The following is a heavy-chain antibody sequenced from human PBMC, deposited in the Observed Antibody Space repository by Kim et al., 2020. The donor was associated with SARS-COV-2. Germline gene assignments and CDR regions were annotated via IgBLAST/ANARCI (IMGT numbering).Heavy chain of an antibody. CDR3: ARDLGAPPTVYRHAFDI. D-gene: IGHD1-20*01. CDR2: INPSGGST. Sequence: ASVKVSCKASGYTFTSYYMHWVRQAPGQGLEWMGIINPSGGSTSYAQKFQGRVTMTRDTSTSTVYMELSSLRSEDTAVYYCARDLGAPPTVYRHAFDIWGQGTMVTVTS. J-gene: IGHJ3*02. V-gene: IGHV1-46*01. CDR1: GYTFTSYY.